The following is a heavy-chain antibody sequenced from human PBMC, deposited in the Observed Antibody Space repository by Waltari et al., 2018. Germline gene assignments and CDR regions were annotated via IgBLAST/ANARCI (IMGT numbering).Heavy chain of an antibody. CDR1: GYSLTSYY. D-gene: IGHD2-2*01. Sequence: QVELVQSGAEVRKPGASVKVSCKAPGYSLTSYYLHWVRQAPGLGLEWMGRINPNSGDTNSAPKFQGRVTLTRDTSVNTAFLELRSLTSDDTAVYFCARESAFSTSWYPGFDPWGQGTLVTVAS. J-gene: IGHJ5*02. CDR3: ARESAFSTSWYPGFDP. CDR2: INPNSGDT. V-gene: IGHV1-2*06.